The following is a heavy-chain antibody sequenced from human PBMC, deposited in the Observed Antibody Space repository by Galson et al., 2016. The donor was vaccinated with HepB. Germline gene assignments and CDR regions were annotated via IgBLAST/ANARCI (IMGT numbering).Heavy chain of an antibody. CDR1: GFSSSNSG. J-gene: IGHJ6*03. D-gene: IGHD3-3*01. CDR3: ARGESKYCDFWSGNYYYFMDV. Sequence: SLRLSCAASGFSSSNSGMSWVRQAPRRGLEWVSGITRSGDATHYADFVKGRFTISRDNSKNTLYLQMNSLRVDDTAVYYCARGESKYCDFWSGNYYYFMDVWGQGTTVTVS. V-gene: IGHV3-23*01. CDR2: ITRSGDAT.